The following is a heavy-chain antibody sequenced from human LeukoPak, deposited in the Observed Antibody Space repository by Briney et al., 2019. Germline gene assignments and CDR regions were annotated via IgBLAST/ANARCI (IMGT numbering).Heavy chain of an antibody. Sequence: GGSLRLSCAASGFTFSSYAISWVRQAPGKGLEWVSAISGSGVSTNYADSVKGRFTISRDNSKNTLYLQMNSLRAEDTAVYYCAKDLRFLEWLLFDYWGQGTLVTVSS. D-gene: IGHD3-3*01. CDR3: AKDLRFLEWLLFDY. V-gene: IGHV3-23*01. CDR2: ISGSGVST. J-gene: IGHJ4*02. CDR1: GFTFSSYA.